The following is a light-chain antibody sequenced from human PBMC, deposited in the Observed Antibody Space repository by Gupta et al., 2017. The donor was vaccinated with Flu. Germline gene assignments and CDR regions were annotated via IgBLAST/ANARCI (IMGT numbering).Light chain of an antibody. CDR2: GAS. CDR3: QQDCSSPNT. V-gene: IGKV3-20*01. CDR1: QSVSSSY. J-gene: IGKJ5*01. Sequence: IVLTQSPGTLSLSPGERATLSCRASQSVSSSYLAWYQQKPGQAPRLLIYGASSRATGIPDRFSGSGSGTXFTLTIXRLEPEDFAVYYCQQDCSSPNTFGXGTQLEIK.